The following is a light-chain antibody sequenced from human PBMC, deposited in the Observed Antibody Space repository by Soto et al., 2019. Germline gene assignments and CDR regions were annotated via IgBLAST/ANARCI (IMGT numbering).Light chain of an antibody. J-gene: IGLJ1*01. CDR2: DVS. CDR1: SSDVGGYNY. CDR3: SSYTSSRTLYV. Sequence: QSALTQPASVSGSPGQSITISCTGTSSDVGGYNYVSWYQQHPGKAPKLMIYDVSNRPSGVSNRFSGSKSGNTASLTISGLQAEDEADYYCSSYTSSRTLYVFGTGTTVTV. V-gene: IGLV2-14*01.